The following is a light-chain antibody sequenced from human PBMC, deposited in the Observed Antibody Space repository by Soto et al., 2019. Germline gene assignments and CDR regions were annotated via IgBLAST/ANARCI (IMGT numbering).Light chain of an antibody. CDR1: SSDVGGYNY. Sequence: QPVLTQPRSVSGSPGQSVTISCTGTSSDVGGYNYVSWYQQHPGKAPKLMIYDVNKRPSGVPDRFSGSKSDNTASLTISGLQAEDEADYYCCSYAGSYTVVFGGGTKLTVL. CDR3: CSYAGSYTVV. J-gene: IGLJ2*01. CDR2: DVN. V-gene: IGLV2-11*01.